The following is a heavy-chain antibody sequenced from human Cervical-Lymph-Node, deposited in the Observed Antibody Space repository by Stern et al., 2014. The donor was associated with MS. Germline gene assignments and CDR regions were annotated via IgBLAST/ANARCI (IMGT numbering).Heavy chain of an antibody. Sequence: MQLVESGAEVKKPGSSVKVSCKASGGSLSTFALTWVRQAPGQGLEWMGGIIPLFNRANYAQTFQGRVTMTADKSTNTAHMELASLRLEDTAVYYCAREKSYFDSSGHYDVFDIWGQGTQVTVSS. CDR3: AREKSYFDSSGHYDVFDI. CDR2: IIPLFNRA. CDR1: GGSLSTFA. J-gene: IGHJ3*02. V-gene: IGHV1-69*06. D-gene: IGHD3-22*01.